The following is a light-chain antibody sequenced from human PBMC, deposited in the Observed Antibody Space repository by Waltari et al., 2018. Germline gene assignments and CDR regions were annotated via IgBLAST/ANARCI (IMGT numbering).Light chain of an antibody. CDR3: QQYNSYSYT. Sequence: DIQMTQSPSTLSASVGDRVTITCRASQSISSWLAWYQQKPGKAPKLLIYKASSLESGGPSRVSGSGSGTEFTLTISSLQPDDFATYYCQQYNSYSYTFGQGTKLEIK. CDR2: KAS. J-gene: IGKJ2*01. CDR1: QSISSW. V-gene: IGKV1-5*03.